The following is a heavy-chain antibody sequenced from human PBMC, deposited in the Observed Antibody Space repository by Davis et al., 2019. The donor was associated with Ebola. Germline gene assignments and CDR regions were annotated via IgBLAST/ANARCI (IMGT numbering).Heavy chain of an antibody. J-gene: IGHJ4*02. V-gene: IGHV1-69*13. Sequence: SVKVSCKASGGTFSIYAISWVRQAPGQGLEWMGGIIPKFGTPTYAQSFQGRVTITADESTSTAYVELSGLRFDDTADYYCARGHNYAHEYWGQGTLVTVSS. CDR1: GGTFSIYA. D-gene: IGHD4-11*01. CDR2: IIPKFGTP. CDR3: ARGHNYAHEY.